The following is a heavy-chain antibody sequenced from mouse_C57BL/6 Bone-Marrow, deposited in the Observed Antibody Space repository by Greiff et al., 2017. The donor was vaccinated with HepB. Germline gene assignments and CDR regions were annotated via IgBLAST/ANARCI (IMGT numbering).Heavy chain of an antibody. D-gene: IGHD2-13*01. Sequence: EVMLVESGEGLVKPGGSLKLSCAASGFTFSSYAMSWVRQTPEKRLEWVAYISSGGDYIYYADTVKGRFTISRDNARNTLYLQMSSLKSEDTAMYYCTREEDDSYAMDYWGQGTSVTVSS. CDR3: TREEDDSYAMDY. V-gene: IGHV5-9-1*02. J-gene: IGHJ4*01. CDR2: ISSGGDYI. CDR1: GFTFSSYA.